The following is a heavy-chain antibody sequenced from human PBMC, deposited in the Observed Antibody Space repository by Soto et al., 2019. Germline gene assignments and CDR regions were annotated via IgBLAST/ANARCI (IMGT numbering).Heavy chain of an antibody. CDR2: ISGSGGST. CDR3: AKDPTYDSSGYEFVGFDY. Sequence: GGSLRLSCIASGFTFRNYAMSWVRQAPGKGLEWVSGISGSGGSTHYTDSVKGRFTISRDNSKNTLYLQMDALRAEDTAVYYCAKDPTYDSSGYEFVGFDYWGQGTLVTVSS. CDR1: GFTFRNYA. J-gene: IGHJ4*02. D-gene: IGHD3-22*01. V-gene: IGHV3-23*01.